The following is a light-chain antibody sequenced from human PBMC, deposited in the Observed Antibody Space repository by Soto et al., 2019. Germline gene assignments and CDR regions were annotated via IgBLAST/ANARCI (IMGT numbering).Light chain of an antibody. CDR2: DAS. CDR3: QQRSNWPPT. J-gene: IGKJ4*01. CDR1: QSVSSY. V-gene: IGKV3-11*01. Sequence: ELVLTQSPATLSLSPGERATLSCRASQSVSSYLAWYQQKPGQAPRLLIYDASNRATGIPARFSGSGSWTDFTLTISSLEPEDFAVYYCQQRSNWPPTFGGGTKVEIK.